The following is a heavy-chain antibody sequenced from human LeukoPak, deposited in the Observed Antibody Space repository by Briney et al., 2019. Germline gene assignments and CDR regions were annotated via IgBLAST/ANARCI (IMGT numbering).Heavy chain of an antibody. J-gene: IGHJ5*02. Sequence: GGSLRLSCAASGFTVSTNYMSWVRQAPGKGLEWVSVIYSGGSTYYADSVKGRFTISRDNSKNTLYLQMNSLRAEDTAVYYCARVAQYYDILTGYYISWFDPWGQGTLVTVSS. V-gene: IGHV3-66*01. D-gene: IGHD3-9*01. CDR2: IYSGGST. CDR3: ARVAQYYDILTGYYISWFDP. CDR1: GFTVSTNY.